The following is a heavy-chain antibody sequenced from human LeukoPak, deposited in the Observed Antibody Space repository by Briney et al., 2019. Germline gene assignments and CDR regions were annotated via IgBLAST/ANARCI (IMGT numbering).Heavy chain of an antibody. CDR3: TPVMVEDRGF. V-gene: IGHV3-15*01. Sequence: TGGSLRLSCAASGFIFNKAWMNWVRQAPGKGPEWVGRIKSNNDGGTTDYASTVEGRFIISRDDSKNTIYLQMNRLIIDDTAIYYCTPVMVEDRGFWGQGTLVTVSS. D-gene: IGHD2-21*01. J-gene: IGHJ4*02. CDR1: GFIFNKAW. CDR2: IKSNNDGGTT.